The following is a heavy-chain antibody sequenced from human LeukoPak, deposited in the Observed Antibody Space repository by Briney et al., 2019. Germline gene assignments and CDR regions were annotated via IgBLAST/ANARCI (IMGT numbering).Heavy chain of an antibody. CDR1: GGSFSGYY. Sequence: SETLSLTCAVYGGSFSGYYWSWIRQPPGKGLEWIGEINHSGSTNYNPSLKSRVTISVDTSKNQFSLKLSSVTAADTAVYYCARAPVTDFWSGYYPSWFDPWGQGTLVTVSS. V-gene: IGHV4-34*01. CDR2: INHSGST. CDR3: ARAPVTDFWSGYYPSWFDP. D-gene: IGHD3-3*01. J-gene: IGHJ5*02.